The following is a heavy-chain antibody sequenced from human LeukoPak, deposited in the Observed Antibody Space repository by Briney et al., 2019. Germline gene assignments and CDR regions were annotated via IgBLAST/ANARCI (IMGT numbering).Heavy chain of an antibody. D-gene: IGHD3-3*01. CDR2: ISYDGSNK. V-gene: IGHV3-30*04. CDR3: ARGVITIFGVVIIPYYFDY. J-gene: IGHJ4*02. CDR1: GFTFSSYA. Sequence: GGSLRLSCAASGFTFSSYAMHWVRQAPGKGLEWVAVISYDGSNKYYAGSVKGRFTISRDNSKNTLYLQMNSLRAEDTAVYYCARGVITIFGVVIIPYYFDYWGQGTLVTVSS.